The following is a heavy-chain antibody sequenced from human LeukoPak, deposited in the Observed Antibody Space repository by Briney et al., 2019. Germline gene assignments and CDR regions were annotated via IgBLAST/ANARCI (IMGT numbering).Heavy chain of an antibody. V-gene: IGHV3-23*01. CDR1: GFGFSTHD. Sequence: GGSLRLSCVASGFGFSTHDMSWGRQTPGKGLEWVSSISGFDSGTYYTDSVRGRFTISRDTSKNTLYMQLNNLRAEDTAVYYCVKGFHFDWWGQGTLVTVSS. CDR3: VKGFHFDW. CDR2: ISGFDSGT. J-gene: IGHJ4*02.